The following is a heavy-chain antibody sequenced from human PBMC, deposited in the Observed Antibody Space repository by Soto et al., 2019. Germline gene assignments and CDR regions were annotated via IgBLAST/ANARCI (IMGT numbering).Heavy chain of an antibody. CDR1: GFTFSSYA. J-gene: IGHJ4*02. V-gene: IGHV3-30-3*01. CDR2: ISYDGSNK. D-gene: IGHD3-22*01. CDR3: ARGASLVIFDY. Sequence: PGGSLRLSCAASGFTFSSYAMHWVRQAPGKGLEWVAVISYDGSNKYYADSVKGRFTISRDNSKNTLYLQMNSLRAEDTAVYYCARGASLVIFDYWGQGTLVTVSS.